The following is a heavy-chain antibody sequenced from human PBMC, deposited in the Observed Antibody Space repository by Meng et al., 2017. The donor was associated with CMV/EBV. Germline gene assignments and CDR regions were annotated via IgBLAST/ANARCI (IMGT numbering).Heavy chain of an antibody. D-gene: IGHD3-3*01. Sequence: SETLSLTCTVSGGSISSYYWSWIRQPPGKGLEWIGYIYYSGSTNYNPSLKSRVTISVDTSKNQFSLKLSSMTAADTAVYYCARGHDFWSGYYTGPWFDPWGQGTLVTVSS. V-gene: IGHV4-59*01. CDR1: GGSISSYY. CDR3: ARGHDFWSGYYTGPWFDP. J-gene: IGHJ5*02. CDR2: IYYSGST.